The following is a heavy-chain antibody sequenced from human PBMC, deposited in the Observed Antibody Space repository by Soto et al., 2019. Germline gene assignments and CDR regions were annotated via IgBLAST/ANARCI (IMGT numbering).Heavy chain of an antibody. J-gene: IGHJ6*02. CDR3: ARDYGDYVLDYYGMDV. D-gene: IGHD4-17*01. CDR1: GGSVSSYY. CDR2: IYYSGST. V-gene: IGHV4-59*02. Sequence: PSETLSLTCTVSGGSVSSYYWSWIRQPPGKGLEWIGYIYYSGSTNYNPSLKSRVTISVDTSKNQFSLKLSSVTAADTAVYYCARDYGDYVLDYYGMDVWGQGTTVTVSS.